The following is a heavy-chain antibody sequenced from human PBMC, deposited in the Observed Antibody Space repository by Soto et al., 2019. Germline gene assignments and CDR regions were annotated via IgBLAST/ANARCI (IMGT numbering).Heavy chain of an antibody. CDR1: GGSISSYY. CDR2: IYYTGSS. Sequence: SETLSLTCTVSGGSISSYYWTWIRQSPGKGLEWIGYIYYTGSSKYSHSLKSRVTISLGTYRNKFSLNLSPVTAADTAVYFCATGGTYGDYFEYWGQATLVTVS. V-gene: IGHV4-59*01. D-gene: IGHD4-17*01. CDR3: ATGGTYGDYFEY. J-gene: IGHJ4*02.